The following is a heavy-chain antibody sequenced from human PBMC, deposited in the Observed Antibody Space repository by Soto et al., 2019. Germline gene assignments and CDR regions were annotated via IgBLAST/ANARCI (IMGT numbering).Heavy chain of an antibody. CDR3: VKDQSRYYYYTSGYYYYYYGSEV. D-gene: IGHD3-22*01. J-gene: IGHJ6*04. CDR1: GYTFSSYG. Sequence: RGSPRLSRAASGYTFSSYGMHWVRQDPGKGLEWVAVISYYGRNKYYADSVKGRFTISGDNSKNTLYLQMNSLTAEDTAVYYCVKDQSRYYYYTSGYYYYYYGSEVLGDGTTVHISS. CDR2: ISYYGRNK. V-gene: IGHV3-30*18.